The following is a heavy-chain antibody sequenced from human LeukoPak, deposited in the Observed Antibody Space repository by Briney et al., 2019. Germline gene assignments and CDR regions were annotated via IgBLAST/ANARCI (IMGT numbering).Heavy chain of an antibody. Sequence: SETLSLTCTVSGGSISSSIYYWGWIRQPPGKGLEWIGSMSYSGSTYYNPALKSRVTISVDTSKNQFSLKLSSVTAADTAVYYCARDSSLWFGELSYAAYWGQGTLVTVSS. V-gene: IGHV4-39*02. CDR2: MSYSGST. CDR1: GGSISSSIYY. CDR3: ARDSSLWFGELSYAAY. D-gene: IGHD3-10*01. J-gene: IGHJ4*02.